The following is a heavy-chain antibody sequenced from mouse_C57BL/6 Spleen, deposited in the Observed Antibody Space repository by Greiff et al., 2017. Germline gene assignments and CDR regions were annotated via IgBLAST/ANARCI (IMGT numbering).Heavy chain of an antibody. J-gene: IGHJ2*01. D-gene: IGHD1-1*01. CDR2: IYPSDSET. Sequence: VQLQQPGAELVRPGSSVKLSCKASGYTFTSYWMDWVKQRPGQGLEWIGNIYPSDSETHYNQKFKDKATLTVDKSSSTAYMQLSSLTSEDSAVYYCASSYGSSYVGYWGQGTTLTVSS. CDR3: ASSYGSSYVGY. CDR1: GYTFTSYW. V-gene: IGHV1-61*01.